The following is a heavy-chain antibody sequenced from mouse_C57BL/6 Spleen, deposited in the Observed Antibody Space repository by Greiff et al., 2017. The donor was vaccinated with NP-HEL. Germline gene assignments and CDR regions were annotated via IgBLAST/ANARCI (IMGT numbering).Heavy chain of an antibody. D-gene: IGHD2-2*01. J-gene: IGHJ3*01. CDR1: GYTFTEYT. Sequence: VQLQQSGAKLVKPGASVKLSCKASGYTFTEYTIHWVKQRSGQGLEWIGWFYPGSGSIKYNEKFKDKATLTADKSSSTVYMELSRLTSEDSAVYFCARHEGVGYGYDAWFAYWGQGTLVTVSA. CDR3: ARHEGVGYGYDAWFAY. CDR2: FYPGSGSI. V-gene: IGHV1-62-2*01.